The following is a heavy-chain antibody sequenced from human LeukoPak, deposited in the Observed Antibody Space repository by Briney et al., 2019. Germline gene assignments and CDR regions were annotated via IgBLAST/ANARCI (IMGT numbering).Heavy chain of an antibody. CDR3: ARTTVVTPRFDY. D-gene: IGHD4-23*01. CDR2: GSESGGT. J-gene: IGHJ4*02. CDR1: GGSLNGHY. Sequence: SETLSLTRAVYGGSLNGHYWSWIRQPPGKGLEWIGEGSESGGTKFNPSLKSRVTISADTSKNQFSLKLNSVTAADTAVYYCARTTVVTPRFDYWGQGTLVTVSS. V-gene: IGHV4-34*01.